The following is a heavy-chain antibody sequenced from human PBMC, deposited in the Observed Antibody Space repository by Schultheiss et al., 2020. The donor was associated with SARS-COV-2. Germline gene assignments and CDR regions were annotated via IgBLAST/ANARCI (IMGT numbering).Heavy chain of an antibody. D-gene: IGHD2-2*02. Sequence: ASVKVSCKASGYTFTGYYMHWVRQAPGQGLEWMGWINPNSGGTNYAQKFQGWVTMTRDTSISTAYMELSRLRSDDTAVYYCARVLGYCSSTSCYIYGMDVWGQGTTVTVSS. CDR1: GYTFTGYY. V-gene: IGHV1-2*04. CDR2: INPNSGGT. J-gene: IGHJ6*02. CDR3: ARVLGYCSSTSCYIYGMDV.